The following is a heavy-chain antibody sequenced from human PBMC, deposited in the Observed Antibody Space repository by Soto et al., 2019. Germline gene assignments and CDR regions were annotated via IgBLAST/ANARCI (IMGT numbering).Heavy chain of an antibody. CDR2: ISAYNGNT. CDR1: GYTFTSYG. D-gene: IGHD3-10*01. J-gene: IGHJ6*02. Sequence: VKVSCKASGYTFTSYGISWVRQAPGQGLEWMGWISAYNGNTNYAQKLQGRVTMTTGTSTSTAYMELRSLRSDDTAIYYCTREGSAPYYYYGMDAWGQGTTVTVS. CDR3: TREGSAPYYYYGMDA. V-gene: IGHV1-18*01.